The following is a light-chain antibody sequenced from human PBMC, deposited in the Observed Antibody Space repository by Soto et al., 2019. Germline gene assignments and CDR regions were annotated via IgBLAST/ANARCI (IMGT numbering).Light chain of an antibody. J-gene: IGLJ3*02. Sequence: QSALTQPPSVSGAPGQRVTISCTGSSSNIGASYAVHWYQQLPGTAPKLLIYGNSNRPSGVPDRFSGSKSGTSASLAITGLQAEDEADYYCQSYDSSLSGSVFGGGTQLTVL. CDR3: QSYDSSLSGSV. CDR1: SSNIGASYA. V-gene: IGLV1-40*01. CDR2: GNS.